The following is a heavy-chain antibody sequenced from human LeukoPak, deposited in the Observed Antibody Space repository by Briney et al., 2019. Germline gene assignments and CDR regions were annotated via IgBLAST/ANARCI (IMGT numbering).Heavy chain of an antibody. V-gene: IGHV4-31*03. D-gene: IGHD3-10*01. J-gene: IGHJ3*02. CDR2: IYYSGTT. CDR3: ARDRGNDDFDI. CDR1: GGSISNGGYY. Sequence: PSQTLPLTCTVSGGSISNGGYYWTWIRPHPGKGLEWIGHIYYSGTTYYNPSLKSRVTISVDTSKNQFSLKLTSVTAADTAVYYCARDRGNDDFDIWGQGTMVTVSS.